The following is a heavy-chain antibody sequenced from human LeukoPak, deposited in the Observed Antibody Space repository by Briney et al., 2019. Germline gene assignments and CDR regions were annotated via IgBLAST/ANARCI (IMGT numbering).Heavy chain of an antibody. CDR2: ISAYNGNT. CDR3: SRAANDIVGATSFDY. D-gene: IGHD1-26*01. Sequence: GASVKVSCKASGYTFTSYGISWVRQAPGQGLEWMGWISAYNGNTNYEQKLQGRVTMTTDTSTSTAYMELRSLRSDDPAVYYCSRAANDIVGATSFDYWGQRTLVTDSS. CDR1: GYTFTSYG. V-gene: IGHV1-18*01. J-gene: IGHJ4*02.